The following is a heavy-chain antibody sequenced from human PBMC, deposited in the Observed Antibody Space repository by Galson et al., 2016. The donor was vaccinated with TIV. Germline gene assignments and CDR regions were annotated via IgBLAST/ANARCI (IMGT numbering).Heavy chain of an antibody. CDR1: GFTFSSFA. CDR2: ISAGGDRT. CDR3: TKVPSSGFSYYYGLDV. D-gene: IGHD3-22*01. J-gene: IGHJ6*02. V-gene: IGHV3-23*01. Sequence: SLRLSCAASGFTFSSFAMTWVRQAPGKGLEWVSRISAGGDRTDYADSVKGRFTVSRDNSKNTLFLQMNSLRAEDTAVYYCTKVPSSGFSYYYGLDVWGQGTTVTVSS.